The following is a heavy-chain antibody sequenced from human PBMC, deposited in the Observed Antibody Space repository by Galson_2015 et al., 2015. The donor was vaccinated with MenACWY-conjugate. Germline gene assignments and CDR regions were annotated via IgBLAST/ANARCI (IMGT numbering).Heavy chain of an antibody. J-gene: IGHJ4*02. V-gene: IGHV3-53*04. CDR3: ARSPCSSTSCYFSPINYFDY. CDR1: GFTVSSNY. Sequence: SLRLSCAASGFTVSSNYMSWVRQAPGKGLEWVSVIYSGGSTYYADSVKGRFTISRHNSKNTLYLQMNSLRAEDTAVYYCARSPCSSTSCYFSPINYFDYWGQGTLVTVSS. CDR2: IYSGGST. D-gene: IGHD2-2*01.